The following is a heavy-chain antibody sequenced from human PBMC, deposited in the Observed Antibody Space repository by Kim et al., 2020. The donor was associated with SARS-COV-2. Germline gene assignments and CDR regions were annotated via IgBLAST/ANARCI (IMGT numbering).Heavy chain of an antibody. CDR3: AARLDY. V-gene: IGHV3-48*04. J-gene: IGHJ4*02. D-gene: IGHD6-25*01. Sequence: SSSTIYYAASVKGRFTMSRDNAKTSLYLQMNSLRAEDTAVYYCAARLDYWGQGNLVTVSS. CDR2: SSSTI.